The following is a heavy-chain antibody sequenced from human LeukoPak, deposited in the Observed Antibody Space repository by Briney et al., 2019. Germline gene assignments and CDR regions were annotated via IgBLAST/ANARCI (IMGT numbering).Heavy chain of an antibody. CDR1: GFTYRKCK. J-gene: IGHJ4*02. CDR3: AMSGSYRFNS. Sequence: GGSLRLSCAASGFTYRKCKMNWVRQAPGKGLEWVSHISSSSSAIYYADSVKGRFTISRDNAKNSLYLQLNSLRDEDTAVYYCAMSGSYRFNSWGQGTVVSVSS. D-gene: IGHD1-26*01. CDR2: ISSSSSAI. V-gene: IGHV3-48*02.